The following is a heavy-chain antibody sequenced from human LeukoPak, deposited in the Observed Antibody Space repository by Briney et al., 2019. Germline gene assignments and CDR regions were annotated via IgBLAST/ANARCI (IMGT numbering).Heavy chain of an antibody. D-gene: IGHD2-2*01. CDR3: ARGIVVVPAATPPTYYYYYGMDV. J-gene: IGHJ6*02. CDR1: GGSFSGYY. Sequence: SETLSLTCAVYGGSFSGYYWSWIRQPPGKGLEWIGEINNSGSTNYNPSLKSRVTISVDTSKNQFSLKLSSVTAADTAVYYCARGIVVVPAATPPTYYYYYGMDVWGQGTTVTVSS. CDR2: INNSGST. V-gene: IGHV4-34*01.